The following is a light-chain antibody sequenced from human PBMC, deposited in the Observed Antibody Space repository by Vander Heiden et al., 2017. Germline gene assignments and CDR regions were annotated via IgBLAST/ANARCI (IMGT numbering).Light chain of an antibody. CDR2: GAS. CDR1: QSVSSN. Sequence: EIVMTQSPATLSLPPRERATLSCRASQSVSSNLAWYQQKPGQAPRLLIYGASTRAAGIPARFSGSGSGTEFTLTISSLQSEDFAVYYCQQYNNWPLTFGGGTKVEIK. V-gene: IGKV3-15*01. J-gene: IGKJ4*01. CDR3: QQYNNWPLT.